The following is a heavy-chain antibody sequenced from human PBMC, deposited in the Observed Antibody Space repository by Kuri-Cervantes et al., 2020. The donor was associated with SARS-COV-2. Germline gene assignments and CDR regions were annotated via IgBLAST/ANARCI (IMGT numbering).Heavy chain of an antibody. D-gene: IGHD2-15*01. CDR1: GFNFSSYA. CDR3: AKEGCSGGSCYSGHFDY. CDR2: ISGSGGST. V-gene: IGHV3-23*01. Sequence: LSLTCAASGFNFSSYAISWVRQAPGKGLEWVSAISGSGGSTYYADSVKGRFTISRDNSKNTLYLQMNSLRVEDTAVYYCAKEGCSGGSCYSGHFDYWGQGTLVTVSS. J-gene: IGHJ4*02.